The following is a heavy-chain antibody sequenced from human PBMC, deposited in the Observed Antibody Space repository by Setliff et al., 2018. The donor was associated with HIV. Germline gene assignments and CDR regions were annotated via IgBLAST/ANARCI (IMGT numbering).Heavy chain of an antibody. D-gene: IGHD3-16*01. CDR2: MNIGGTA. Sequence: KPSETLSLTCSVSGVSVNDSLSFWSLGRQSPVRGLGWIGNMNIGGTAYNNLSLQARLTISIDTSRSLFSLTLRSVTAADTGVYYCSRHQVLLFSWVAFDVWGLGTLVTVSS. CDR1: GVSVNDSLSF. CDR3: SRHQVLLFSWVAFDV. J-gene: IGHJ3*01. V-gene: IGHV4-39*01.